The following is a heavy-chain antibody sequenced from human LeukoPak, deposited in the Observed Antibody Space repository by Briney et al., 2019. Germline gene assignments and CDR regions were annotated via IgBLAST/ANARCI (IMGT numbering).Heavy chain of an antibody. Sequence: GGSLRLSCAASGFTFSSYAMHWVRQAPGKGLEWVAVISYDGSNKYYADSVRGRFTISRDNSKNTLYLQMNSLRAEDTAVYYCARDGRWGSPDYWGQGTLVTVSS. CDR2: ISYDGSNK. CDR1: GFTFSSYA. D-gene: IGHD2-8*02. J-gene: IGHJ4*02. CDR3: ARDGRWGSPDY. V-gene: IGHV3-30*01.